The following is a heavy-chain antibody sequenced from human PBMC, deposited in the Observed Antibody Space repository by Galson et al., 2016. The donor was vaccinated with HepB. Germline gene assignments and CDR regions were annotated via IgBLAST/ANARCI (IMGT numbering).Heavy chain of an antibody. CDR3: ARSLNYSNYVN. Sequence: QSGAEVKKPGESLQISCKTSGYTFTNHWIGWVRQMSGKGLEWMGIIYPGHSETRYSPSFEGQVTISADKSVGTAFLQWSSLKASDTAIYFCARSLNYSNYVNWGQGTPVTVSS. D-gene: IGHD4-11*01. J-gene: IGHJ4*02. V-gene: IGHV5-51*01. CDR2: IYPGHSET. CDR1: GYTFTNHW.